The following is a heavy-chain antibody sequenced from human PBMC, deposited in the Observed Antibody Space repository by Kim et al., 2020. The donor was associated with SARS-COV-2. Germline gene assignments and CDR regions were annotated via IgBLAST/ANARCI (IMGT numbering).Heavy chain of an antibody. V-gene: IGHV4-30-2*01. Sequence: SETLSLTCDVSGDSVNRRAFSWTWIRQPPGRGLEWIGHIDQSGTTFYNSSLRGRVTISVDRPKNRFSLRLDSMTAADSAMYFCARMHAYYFYMDVWGTGTTVTV. CDR1: GDSVNRRAFS. J-gene: IGHJ6*03. CDR2: IDQSGTT. CDR3: ARMHAYYFYMDV.